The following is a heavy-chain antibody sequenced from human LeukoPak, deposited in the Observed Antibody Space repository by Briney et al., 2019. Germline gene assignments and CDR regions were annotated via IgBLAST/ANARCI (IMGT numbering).Heavy chain of an antibody. CDR2: IYYSGST. CDR1: GGSISSSSYY. D-gene: IGHD3-10*01. J-gene: IGHJ3*02. V-gene: IGHV4-39*01. Sequence: PSETLSLTCTVSGGSISSSSYYWGWIRQPPGKGLEWIGSIYYSGSTYYNPSLKSRVTISVDTSKNQFSLKLSSVTAADTAVYYCARPAFGSGSFVDAFDIWGQGTMVTVSS. CDR3: ARPAFGSGSFVDAFDI.